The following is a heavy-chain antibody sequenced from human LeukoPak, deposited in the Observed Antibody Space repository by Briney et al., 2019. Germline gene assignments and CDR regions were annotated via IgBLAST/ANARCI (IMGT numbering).Heavy chain of an antibody. D-gene: IGHD6-19*01. Sequence: PSETLSLTCAVYGGSFSGYYWSWIRQPPGKGLEWIGEINHSGSTNYNPSLKSRVTISVDTSKNQFSLKLSSVTAADTAVYYCARGWGSGWYLDYWGQGTPVTVSS. CDR2: INHSGST. J-gene: IGHJ4*02. CDR3: ARGWGSGWYLDY. CDR1: GGSFSGYY. V-gene: IGHV4-34*01.